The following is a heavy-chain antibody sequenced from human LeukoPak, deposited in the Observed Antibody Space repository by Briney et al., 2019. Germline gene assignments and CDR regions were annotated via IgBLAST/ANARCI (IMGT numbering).Heavy chain of an antibody. D-gene: IGHD2-15*01. J-gene: IGHJ4*02. Sequence: VASVKVSCKASGGTFSSYAISWVRQAPGQGLEWMGGIIPIFSTANYAQKFQGRVTITADESTSTAYMELSSLRSEDTAVYYCARDGYCSGGSCYSHYWGQGTLVTVSS. CDR2: IIPIFSTA. CDR1: GGTFSSYA. V-gene: IGHV1-69*13. CDR3: ARDGYCSGGSCYSHY.